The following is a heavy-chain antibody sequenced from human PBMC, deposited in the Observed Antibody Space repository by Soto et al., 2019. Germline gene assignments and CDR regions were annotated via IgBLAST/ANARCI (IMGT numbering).Heavy chain of an antibody. Sequence: ASVKVSCKASGYTFTSYGISWVRQAPGQGLEWMGWISAYNGNTNYAQKLQGRVTMTTDTSTSTAYMELRSLRSDDTAAYYCARDPYHVLMVNAPNLYGMDVWGQGTTVTVSS. CDR2: ISAYNGNT. CDR1: GYTFTSYG. D-gene: IGHD2-8*01. CDR3: ARDPYHVLMVNAPNLYGMDV. J-gene: IGHJ6*02. V-gene: IGHV1-18*01.